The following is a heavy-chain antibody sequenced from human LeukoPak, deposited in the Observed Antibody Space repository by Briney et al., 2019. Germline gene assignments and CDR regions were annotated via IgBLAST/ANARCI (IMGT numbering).Heavy chain of an antibody. J-gene: IGHJ4*02. Sequence: GGSLSLSCAASGFTFSSYELNWVRQAPGKGLEWVSYISSSGSTIYYADSVKGRFTISRDNAKNSLYLQMNSLRAEDTAVYYCPRAEAYCGDDCYPNLWSQGTLVTVSS. D-gene: IGHD2-21*02. CDR1: GFTFSSYE. V-gene: IGHV3-48*03. CDR2: ISSSGSTI. CDR3: PRAEAYCGDDCYPNL.